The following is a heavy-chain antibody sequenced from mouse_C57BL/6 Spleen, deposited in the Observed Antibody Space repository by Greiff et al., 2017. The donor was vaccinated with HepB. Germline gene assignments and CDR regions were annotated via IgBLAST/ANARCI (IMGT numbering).Heavy chain of an antibody. CDR3: ARWYYGSSYWYFDV. CDR2: VYPYNGGT. Sequence: EVQLVESGPVLVKPGPSVKISCKASGFTFTDYYMHWVKQSHGKSLEWIGLVYPYNGGTSYNQKFKGKATLTVDTSSSTAYMELNSLTSEDSAVYYCARWYYGSSYWYFDVWGTGTTVTVSS. D-gene: IGHD1-1*01. V-gene: IGHV1-36*01. CDR1: GFTFTDYY. J-gene: IGHJ1*03.